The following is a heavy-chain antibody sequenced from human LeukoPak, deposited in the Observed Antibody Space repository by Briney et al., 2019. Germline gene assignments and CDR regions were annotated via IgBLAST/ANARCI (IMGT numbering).Heavy chain of an antibody. Sequence: SETLSLTCTVSGGSISSYYWSWIRQPPGKGLEWIGYIYYSGSTNYNPSLKSRVTISVDTSKNQFSLKLSSVTAADTAVYYCARNYYFDYWGQGTLVTVSS. V-gene: IGHV4-59*01. CDR1: GGSISSYY. CDR2: IYYSGST. CDR3: ARNYYFDY. J-gene: IGHJ4*02.